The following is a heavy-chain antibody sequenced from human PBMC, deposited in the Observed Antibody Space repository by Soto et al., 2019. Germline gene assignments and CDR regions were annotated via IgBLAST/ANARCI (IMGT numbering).Heavy chain of an antibody. CDR3: ARDSVGQYCSSNSCQEGWFDP. V-gene: IGHV4-30-4*01. Sequence: LSLTCTVSGGSISSGDYYWSWVRQPPGKGLEWIGYIYYSGSTHYNPSLKSRVTISVDTSKNQFSLKLSSVTAADTAVYYCARDSVGQYCSSNSCQEGWFDPWGQGTLVTVSS. CDR2: IYYSGST. CDR1: GGSISSGDYY. D-gene: IGHD2-2*01. J-gene: IGHJ5*02.